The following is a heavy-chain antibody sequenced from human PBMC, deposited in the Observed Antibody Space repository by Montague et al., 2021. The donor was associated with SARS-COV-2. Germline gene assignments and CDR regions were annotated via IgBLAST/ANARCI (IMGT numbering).Heavy chain of an antibody. CDR1: GDSISHSSYY. D-gene: IGHD2-8*01. Sequence: SETLSLTCTVSGDSISHSSYYWGWIRQPPGKGLEWIGSIYYSGSTYYNPSLKSRVTISVDTSKNQFSLKLSSVTAADTAVYYCATITLGYCTNGVRQPPDYWGQGTLVTVSS. J-gene: IGHJ4*02. CDR3: ATITLGYCTNGVRQPPDY. V-gene: IGHV4-39*01. CDR2: IYYSGST.